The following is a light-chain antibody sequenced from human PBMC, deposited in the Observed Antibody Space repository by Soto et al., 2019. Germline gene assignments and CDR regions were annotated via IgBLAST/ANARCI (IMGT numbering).Light chain of an antibody. J-gene: IGKJ2*01. CDR1: QRLFNGY. CDR2: DAS. CDR3: QQYERPPFA. Sequence: EIVLTQSPGTLSLFPGDRATLSCRDSQRLFNGYLAWFQQKPGQAPRLLIYDASSRAAGVPDRVTGGGSGTVFTLTISGLEPDDFALYFCQQYERPPFAFGQGTKLEIK. V-gene: IGKV3-20*01.